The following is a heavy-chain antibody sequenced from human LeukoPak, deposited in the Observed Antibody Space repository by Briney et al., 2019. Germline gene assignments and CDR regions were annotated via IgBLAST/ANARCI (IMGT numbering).Heavy chain of an antibody. CDR2: IKGDGSST. CDR3: VRDGVGAPPFDY. Sequence: GGSLRLSCTASGFTFSSNWMHWVRQAPGKGLVWVSRIKGDGSSTSYADSVKGRFTISRDNAKNTLFLQMNSLRAEDTAVYYCVRDGVGAPPFDYWGQGALVTVSS. CDR1: GFTFSSNW. D-gene: IGHD1-26*01. J-gene: IGHJ4*02. V-gene: IGHV3-74*01.